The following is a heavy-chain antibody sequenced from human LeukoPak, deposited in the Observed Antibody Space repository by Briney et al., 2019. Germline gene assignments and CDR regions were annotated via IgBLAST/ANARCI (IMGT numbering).Heavy chain of an antibody. CDR2: IRYDGSNK. V-gene: IGHV3-30*02. CDR1: GFTFSSYG. J-gene: IGHJ4*02. Sequence: GGSLRLSCAASGFTFSSYGMHWVRQAPGKGLEWVAFIRYDGSNKYYADSVKGRFTISRDNSKNTLYLQMDSLRAEDTAVYYCARDSVVVVITATFDYWGQGTLVTVSS. CDR3: ARDSVVVVITATFDY. D-gene: IGHD3-22*01.